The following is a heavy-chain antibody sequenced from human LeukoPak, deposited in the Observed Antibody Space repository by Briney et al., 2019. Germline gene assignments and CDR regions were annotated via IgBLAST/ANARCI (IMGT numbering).Heavy chain of an antibody. CDR2: IIPIFGTA. CDR1: GGIFSSHA. J-gene: IGHJ3*02. V-gene: IGHV1-69*06. Sequence: ASVKVSCKASGGIFSSHAISWVRQAPGQGLEWMGGIIPIFGTANYAEKFQGRVTITADKSTSTAYMELSSLRSEDTAVYYCARDRVGASPGRDTFDIWAQGTLVTVSS. D-gene: IGHD1-26*01. CDR3: ARDRVGASPGRDTFDI.